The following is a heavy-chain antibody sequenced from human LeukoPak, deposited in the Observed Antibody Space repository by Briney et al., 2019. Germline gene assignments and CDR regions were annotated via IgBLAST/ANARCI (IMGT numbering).Heavy chain of an antibody. CDR1: GYTFTGYY. Sequence: ASVKVSCKASGYTFTGYYMHWVRQAPGQGLEWMGWINPNSGGTNYAQKVQGRVTMTTDTSTSTAYMELRSLTSDDTAVYYCARDRSGNSGGLGDWGQGTLVTVSS. J-gene: IGHJ4*02. V-gene: IGHV1-2*02. CDR3: ARDRSGNSGGLGD. D-gene: IGHD1-26*01. CDR2: INPNSGGT.